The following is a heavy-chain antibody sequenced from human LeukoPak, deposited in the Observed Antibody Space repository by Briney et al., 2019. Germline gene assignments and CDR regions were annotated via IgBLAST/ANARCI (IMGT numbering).Heavy chain of an antibody. D-gene: IGHD6-19*01. CDR3: AREGSSGWYNDY. J-gene: IGHJ4*02. Sequence: GGSLRLSCAASGFTFSSYNMNWVRRAPGKGLEWVSSISRSSTYTHYADSVKGRITISRDNAKNSLYLQMNSLRAEDTAVYYCAREGSSGWYNDYWGQGTLVTVSS. CDR1: GFTFSSYN. CDR2: ISRSSTYT. V-gene: IGHV3-21*01.